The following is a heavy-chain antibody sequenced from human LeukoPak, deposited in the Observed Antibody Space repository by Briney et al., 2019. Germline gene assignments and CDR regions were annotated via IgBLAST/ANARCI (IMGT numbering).Heavy chain of an antibody. CDR1: GGSFSGYY. V-gene: IGHV4-34*01. J-gene: IGHJ4*02. D-gene: IGHD3-10*01. CDR2: IYHSGST. Sequence: PSETLSLTCAVYGGSFSGYYWSWIRQPPGKGLEWIGEIYHSGSTNYNPSLKSRVTISVDKSKNQFSLKLSSVTAADTAVYYCARGDYYGSGSLDYWGQGTLVTVSS. CDR3: ARGDYYGSGSLDY.